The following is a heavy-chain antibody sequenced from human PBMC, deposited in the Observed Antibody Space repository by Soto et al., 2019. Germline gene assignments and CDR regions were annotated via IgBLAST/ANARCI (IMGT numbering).Heavy chain of an antibody. CDR2: IYWDDDK. CDR3: AHIPNYYQYDWFDP. J-gene: IGHJ5*02. CDR1: GFSLTTRGVG. V-gene: IGHV2-5*02. D-gene: IGHD3-16*01. Sequence: QITLKESGPTLVKPTQTLTLTCTFSGFSLTTRGVGVGWIRQPPGKALECLALIYWDDDKRYSPSLQSRLSITKDTSKSQGVLTMTSVDPVDTATYYCAHIPNYYQYDWFDPWGQGTLVSVSS.